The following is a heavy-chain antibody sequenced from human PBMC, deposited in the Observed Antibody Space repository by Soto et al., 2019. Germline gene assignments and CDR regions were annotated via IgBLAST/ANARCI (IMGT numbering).Heavy chain of an antibody. CDR2: IYPSDSDT. D-gene: IGHD3-10*01. CDR1: GYTFTIYW. J-gene: IGHJ4*02. CDR3: ARHEFRLDY. V-gene: IGHV5-51*01. Sequence: GESLKISCQVSGYTFTIYWIGWVRQMPGKGLEWMGIIYPSDSDTRYSPSFQGQVTISADQSINTAYLQWSSLRASDTAIYYCARHEFRLDYWGQGTLVTVSS.